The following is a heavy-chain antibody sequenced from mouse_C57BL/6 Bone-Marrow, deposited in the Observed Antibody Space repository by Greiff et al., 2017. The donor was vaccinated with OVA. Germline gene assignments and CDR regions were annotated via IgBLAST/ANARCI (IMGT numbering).Heavy chain of an antibody. D-gene: IGHD1-1*01. J-gene: IGHJ2*01. Sequence: VQLQQSGAELVRPGTSVKVSCKASGYAFTNYLIEWVKQRPGQGLEWIGVINPGSGGTNYNEKFKGKATLTADKSSSTAYMQLSSLTSEVSAVYFCARGGFITTVVDYFDYWGQGTTLTVSS. V-gene: IGHV1-54*01. CDR2: INPGSGGT. CDR3: ARGGFITTVVDYFDY. CDR1: GYAFTNYL.